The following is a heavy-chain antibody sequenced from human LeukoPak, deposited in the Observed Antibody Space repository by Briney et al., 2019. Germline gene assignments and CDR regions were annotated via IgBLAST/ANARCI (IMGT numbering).Heavy chain of an antibody. CDR1: GYTFTSYA. CDR3: ARAVGRYYFDY. J-gene: IGHJ4*02. V-gene: IGHV1-3*01. Sequence: ASVKVSCKASGYTFTSYAMHWVRQAPGRRLEWMGWINAGNGNTKYSQKFQGRVTITRDTSASTAYMELSSLRSEDTAVYYCARAVGRYYFDYWGQGTLVTVSS. CDR2: INAGNGNT.